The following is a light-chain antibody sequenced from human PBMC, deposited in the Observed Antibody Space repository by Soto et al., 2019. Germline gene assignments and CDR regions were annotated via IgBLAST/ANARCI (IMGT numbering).Light chain of an antibody. Sequence: IVLTQSPATLSLSPGERATLSCRASHSVSNCLAWYQQKTGQAPRLLIYDASNWDTGVPSRFSGGRSGTDFTLTISSLEPDDFAAYYCQQYDSYSHTFGQGTKVEIK. CDR1: HSVSNC. V-gene: IGKV3-11*01. J-gene: IGKJ1*01. CDR3: QQYDSYSHT. CDR2: DAS.